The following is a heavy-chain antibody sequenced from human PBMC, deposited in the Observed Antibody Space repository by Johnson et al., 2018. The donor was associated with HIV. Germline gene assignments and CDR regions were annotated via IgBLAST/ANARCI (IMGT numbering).Heavy chain of an antibody. CDR3: SRQSFLAVAEIYDAFDI. J-gene: IGHJ3*02. Sequence: VQLVESGGGLVQPGGSLKLSCAASGFTFSGSAMHWVRQASGKGLEWVGRIRSKANSYATAYAASVKGRFTISRDDSKNTAYLQMNSLKTEDTAVYYCSRQSFLAVAEIYDAFDIWGQGTMVTVSS. CDR1: GFTFSGSA. V-gene: IGHV3-73*02. D-gene: IGHD6-19*01. CDR2: IRSKANSYAT.